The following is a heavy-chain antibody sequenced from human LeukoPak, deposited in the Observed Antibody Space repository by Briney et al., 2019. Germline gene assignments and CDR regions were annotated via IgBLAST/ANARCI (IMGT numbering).Heavy chain of an antibody. CDR2: VTRSSTTI. Sequence: TGGSLRLSCAASGFNFSIYSMNWVRQAPGKGLEWVSYVTRSSTTIYYADSVKGRFTISRDNAKNSLYLQMNSLRAEDTAVYYCARETAYCSGGSCYGYWGQGTLVTVSS. CDR3: ARETAYCSGGSCYGY. V-gene: IGHV3-48*04. D-gene: IGHD2-15*01. J-gene: IGHJ4*02. CDR1: GFNFSIYS.